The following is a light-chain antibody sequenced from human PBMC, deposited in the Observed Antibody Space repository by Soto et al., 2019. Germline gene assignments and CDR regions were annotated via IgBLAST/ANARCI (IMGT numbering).Light chain of an antibody. CDR3: SSYTTSSTWV. CDR1: SSDIGAYDY. V-gene: IGLV2-14*01. CDR2: VVS. Sequence: QSVLTQPASVSGSPGQSITISCTGTSSDIGAYDYVSWYQQHPGQAPKLMIYVVSNRPSGVSHRFSASKSGNTASLTISGLQAEDEADYYCSSYTTSSTWVFGGGTKLTVL. J-gene: IGLJ3*02.